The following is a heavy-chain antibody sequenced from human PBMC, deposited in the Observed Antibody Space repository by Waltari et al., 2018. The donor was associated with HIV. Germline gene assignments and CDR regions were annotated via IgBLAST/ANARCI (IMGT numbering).Heavy chain of an antibody. J-gene: IGHJ4*02. CDR2: ITVDGSNK. V-gene: IGHV3-30*03. Sequence: QVQLVESGGGVVQPGRSLRPSCAASGFTFRTYGMHWVRQAPGQGLEWVAVITVDGSNKYEADSWRGRFTISRDKSKKKVCLQMNSLRLDDSALYYCATGQQVWETWSQLDYWGQGTLVIVSS. CDR3: ATGQQVWETWSQLDY. D-gene: IGHD1-1*01. CDR1: GFTFRTYG.